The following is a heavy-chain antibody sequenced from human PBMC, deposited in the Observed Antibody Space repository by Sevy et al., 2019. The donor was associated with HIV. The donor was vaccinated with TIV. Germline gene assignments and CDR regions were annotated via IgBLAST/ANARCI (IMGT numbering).Heavy chain of an antibody. CDR1: GYTFTSYG. CDR3: ASGEKYCSGGSCYFHLDY. D-gene: IGHD2-15*01. CDR2: INVYNGNA. Sequence: ASVKVTRKASGYTFTSYGINWVRQAPGQGLEWMGCINVYNGNANYAQKLQGRGTMTTDTSTSTAYMELRSLRSDDTALYYCASGEKYCSGGSCYFHLDYWGQGTLVTVSS. V-gene: IGHV1-18*01. J-gene: IGHJ4*02.